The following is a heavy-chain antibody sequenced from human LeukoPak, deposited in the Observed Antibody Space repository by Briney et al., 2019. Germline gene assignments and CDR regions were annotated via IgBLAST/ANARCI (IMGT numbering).Heavy chain of an antibody. V-gene: IGHV3-30*02. J-gene: IGHJ5*02. Sequence: GGSLRLSCAASGFTFRSYGMHWVRQAPGKGLEWVAAIPYDGSSKYYLDSVKGRFTISRDNPKNTTYLQMNSLRAEDTAVYFCVKNKGAPPLPNGSPPGGKEPPLPVSS. D-gene: IGHD3-16*01. CDR2: IPYDGSSK. CDR1: GFTFRSYG. CDR3: VKNKGAPPLPNGSPP.